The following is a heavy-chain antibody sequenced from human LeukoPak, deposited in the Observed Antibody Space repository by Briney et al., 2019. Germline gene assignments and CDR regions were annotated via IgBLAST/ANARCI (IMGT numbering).Heavy chain of an antibody. V-gene: IGHV3-48*03. CDR3: ARSSYRYSGSYGGGDY. J-gene: IGHJ4*02. D-gene: IGHD1-26*01. CDR2: ISSSGSTI. Sequence: PGGSLRLSCAASGFTFGSYEMNWVRQAPGKGLEWVSYISSSGSTIYYADSVKGRFTISRDNAKNSLYPQMNSLRAEDTAVYYCARSSYRYSGSYGGGDYWGQGTLVTVSS. CDR1: GFTFGSYE.